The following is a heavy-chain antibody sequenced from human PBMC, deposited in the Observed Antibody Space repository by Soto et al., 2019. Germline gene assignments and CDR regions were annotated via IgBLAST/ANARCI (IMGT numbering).Heavy chain of an antibody. V-gene: IGHV3-23*01. D-gene: IGHD6-13*01. J-gene: IGHJ4*02. CDR2: ISGSGGST. CDR1: GFTFSNYA. CDR3: AKRSGYSSTWLALDY. Sequence: EVQLLESGGGLVQPGGSLRLSCAASGFTFSNYAMNWVRQAPGKGLEWVSGISGSGGSTYFADSVKGRFTISRDNSKNTLYLQINTLRAEDTAVYYCAKRSGYSSTWLALDYWGQGTLVTVSS.